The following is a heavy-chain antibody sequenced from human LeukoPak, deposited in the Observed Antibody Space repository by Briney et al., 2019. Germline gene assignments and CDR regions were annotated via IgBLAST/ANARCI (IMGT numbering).Heavy chain of an antibody. J-gene: IGHJ4*02. V-gene: IGHV1-69*06. D-gene: IGHD1-26*01. CDR2: ILPIFGTA. Sequence: AASVKVSCKASRGTFSSYAISWVRQAPGQGPEWMGGILPIFGTANYAQKFQGRVTITADKSASTAYMELSSLRSEDTAVYYCASGYSGSYQFGYWGQGTLVTVSS. CDR3: ASGYSGSYQFGY. CDR1: RGTFSSYA.